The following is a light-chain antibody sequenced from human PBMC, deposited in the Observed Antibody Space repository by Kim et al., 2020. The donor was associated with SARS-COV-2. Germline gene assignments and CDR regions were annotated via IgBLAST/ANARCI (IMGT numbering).Light chain of an antibody. CDR3: CSYAGSYV. J-gene: IGLJ1*01. CDR2: DVS. CDR1: SSDVGGYNY. Sequence: SPGQSVTISCTGTSSDVGGYNYVSWYQQHPGKAPKLMIYDVSKRLSGVPDRFSGSKSGNTASLTISGLQAEDEADYYCCSYAGSYVFGTGTKVTVL. V-gene: IGLV2-11*01.